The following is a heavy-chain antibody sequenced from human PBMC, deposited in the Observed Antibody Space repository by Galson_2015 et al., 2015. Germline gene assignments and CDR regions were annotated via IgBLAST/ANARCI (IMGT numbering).Heavy chain of an antibody. Sequence: ETLSLTCNVSGGSISSTNYYWGWIRQPPGKGLEWIGSIYYSGNTYYNPSLKSRVTISVDTSRNHFSLNLSSVTAADTAVYYCARAQQLGWFDPWGQGTLVTVSS. V-gene: IGHV4-39*07. CDR1: GGSISSTNYY. J-gene: IGHJ5*02. CDR2: IYYSGNT. CDR3: ARAQQLGWFDP. D-gene: IGHD6-13*01.